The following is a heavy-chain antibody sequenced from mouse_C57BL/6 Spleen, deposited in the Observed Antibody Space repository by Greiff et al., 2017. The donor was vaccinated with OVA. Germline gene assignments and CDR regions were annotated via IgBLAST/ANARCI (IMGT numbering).Heavy chain of an antibody. CDR2: IRNKANGYTT. Sequence: EVHLVESGGGLVQPGGSLSLSCAASGFTFTDYYMSWVRQPSGKALEWLGFIRNKANGYTTEYSASVKGRFTISRDNSQSILYLQMNALRAEDSATYYCARPTTVVEGYAMDYWGQGTSVTVSS. J-gene: IGHJ4*01. CDR1: GFTFTDYY. CDR3: ARPTTVVEGYAMDY. V-gene: IGHV7-3*01. D-gene: IGHD1-1*01.